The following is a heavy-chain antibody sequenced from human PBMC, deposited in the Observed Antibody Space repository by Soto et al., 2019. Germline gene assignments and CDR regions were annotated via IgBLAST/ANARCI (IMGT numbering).Heavy chain of an antibody. V-gene: IGHV1-69*13. D-gene: IGHD2-21*02. J-gene: IGHJ6*02. Sequence: ASVKVSCKASGVTFSSYAISWVRQAPGQGLEWMGGIIPIFGTANYAQKFQGRVTITADESTSTAYMELSSLRSEDTAVYYCARGGYCGGDCYSFYYYYGMDVWGQGTTVTVSS. CDR3: ARGGYCGGDCYSFYYYYGMDV. CDR1: GVTFSSYA. CDR2: IIPIFGTA.